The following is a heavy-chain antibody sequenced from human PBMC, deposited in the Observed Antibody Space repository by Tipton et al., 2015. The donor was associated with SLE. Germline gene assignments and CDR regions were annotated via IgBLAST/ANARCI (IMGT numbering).Heavy chain of an antibody. V-gene: IGHV3-9*03. CDR2: ISWNSGSI. D-gene: IGHD2-15*01. CDR1: GFTFSSYA. J-gene: IGHJ4*02. CDR3: AKDIGPEVAATPFDY. Sequence: SLRLSCAASGFTFSSYAMHWVRQAPGKGLEWVSGISWNSGSIGYADSVKGRFTISRDNAKNSLYLQMNSLRAEDMALYYCAKDIGPEVAATPFDYWGQGTLVTVSS.